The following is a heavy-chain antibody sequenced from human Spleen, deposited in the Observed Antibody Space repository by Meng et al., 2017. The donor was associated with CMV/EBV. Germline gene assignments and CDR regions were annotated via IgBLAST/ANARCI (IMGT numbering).Heavy chain of an antibody. D-gene: IGHD2-8*01. CDR2: ISQSGGT. CDR1: GGSFNAYY. Sequence: SETLSLTCSFHGGSFNAYYWGWIRQSPGKGLEWIGEISQSGGTNYNPSLKSRVTMSVDASKNQFSLKLSSVTAADTAVYYCARDSRTNGVPYGLDVWGQGTTVTVSS. CDR3: ARDSRTNGVPYGLDV. V-gene: IGHV4-34*01. J-gene: IGHJ6*02.